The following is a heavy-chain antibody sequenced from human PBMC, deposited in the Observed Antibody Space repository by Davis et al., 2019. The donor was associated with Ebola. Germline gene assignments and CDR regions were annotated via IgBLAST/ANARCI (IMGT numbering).Heavy chain of an antibody. D-gene: IGHD6-19*01. Sequence: SETLSLTCTVSGGSISSSSYYWSWIRQPPGKGLEWIGEINHSGSTNYNPSLKSRVTISVDTSKNQFSLKLSSVTAADTAVYYCASSSSGWYGDYFDYWGQGTLVTVSS. CDR3: ASSSSGWYGDYFDY. CDR2: INHSGST. J-gene: IGHJ4*02. V-gene: IGHV4-39*01. CDR1: GGSISSSSYY.